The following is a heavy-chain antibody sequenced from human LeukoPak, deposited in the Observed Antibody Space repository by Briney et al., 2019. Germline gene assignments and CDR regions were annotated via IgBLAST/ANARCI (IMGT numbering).Heavy chain of an antibody. V-gene: IGHV3-7*01. D-gene: IGHD3-10*01. Sequence: GGSLRLSCAASGFTFSSYWMSWVRQAPGKGLEWVANIKQDGSEKYYVDSVKGRFTISRDNAKNSLYLQMNSLRAEDTAVCYCARGGGYYYYYMDVWGKGTTVTVSS. CDR1: GFTFSSYW. J-gene: IGHJ6*03. CDR3: ARGGGYYYYYMDV. CDR2: IKQDGSEK.